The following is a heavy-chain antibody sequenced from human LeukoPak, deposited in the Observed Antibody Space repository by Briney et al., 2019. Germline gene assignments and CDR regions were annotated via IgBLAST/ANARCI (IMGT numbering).Heavy chain of an antibody. CDR1: GGSISSYY. CDR2: IYTSGST. J-gene: IGHJ6*03. Sequence: PSETLSLTCTVSGGSISSYYWSWIRQPPGKGLEWIGYIYTSGSTNYNPSLKSQVTISVDTSKNQFSLKLSSVTAADTAVYYCARLYSSSSPPAFYYYYYMDVWGKGTTVTVSS. D-gene: IGHD6-6*01. CDR3: ARLYSSSSPPAFYYYYYMDV. V-gene: IGHV4-4*09.